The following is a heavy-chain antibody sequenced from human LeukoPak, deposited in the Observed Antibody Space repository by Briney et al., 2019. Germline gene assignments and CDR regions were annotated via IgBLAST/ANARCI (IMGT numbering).Heavy chain of an antibody. CDR2: IKSKTDGGTT. V-gene: IGHV3-15*01. D-gene: IGHD3-22*01. CDR3: AKDPGYDSSGYYGTSGY. J-gene: IGHJ4*02. CDR1: GFTFSNAW. Sequence: GGSLRLSCAASGFTFSNAWMSWVRQAPGEGLEWVGRIKSKTDGGTTDYAAPVKGRFTISRDNSKNTLYLQMNSLRAEDTAVYYCAKDPGYDSSGYYGTSGYWGQGTLVTVSS.